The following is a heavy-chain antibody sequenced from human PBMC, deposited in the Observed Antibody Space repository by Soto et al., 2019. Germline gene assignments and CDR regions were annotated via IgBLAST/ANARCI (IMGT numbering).Heavy chain of an antibody. D-gene: IGHD6-6*01. V-gene: IGHV3-74*01. J-gene: IGHJ4*02. CDR2: VNGDGSST. Sequence: EVQLVESGGGLVQPGGSLRLSCAAYGFTFSSYWMHWVRQAPGKGLVWVSRVNGDGSSTSYADSVKGRFTTSRDNAKNTLYLQMNSLRVEDTAVYYCARGGPYSSSEVDYWGQGTLVTVSS. CDR3: ARGGPYSSSEVDY. CDR1: GFTFSSYW.